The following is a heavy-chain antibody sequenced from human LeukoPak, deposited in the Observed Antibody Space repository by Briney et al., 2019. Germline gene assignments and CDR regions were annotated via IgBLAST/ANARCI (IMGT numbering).Heavy chain of an antibody. D-gene: IGHD6-6*01. CDR1: GGSISSYY. CDR2: IYYSGST. CDR3: ARGPLSSIAARKVIWFDP. V-gene: IGHV4-59*01. Sequence: SETLSLTCTASGGSISSYYWSWIRQPPGKGLEWIGYIYYSGSTNYNPSLKSRVTISVDTSKNQFSLKLSSVTAADTAVYYCARGPLSSIAARKVIWFDPWGQGTLVTVSS. J-gene: IGHJ5*02.